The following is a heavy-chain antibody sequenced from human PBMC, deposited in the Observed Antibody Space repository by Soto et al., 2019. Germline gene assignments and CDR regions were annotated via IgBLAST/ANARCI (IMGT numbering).Heavy chain of an antibody. J-gene: IGHJ3*02. Sequence: EVQLVESGGDLVQPGGSLRLSCAASGFTFSSYGINWVRQAPGTGLEWVSYISRTGHTIYYADSVKGRFTISRDNDKNSLYLPMNSLRDEDTAVYFCARDSTGYYPNVFDIWGPGTTVTVSS. V-gene: IGHV3-48*02. CDR1: GFTFSSYG. D-gene: IGHD3-22*01. CDR3: ARDSTGYYPNVFDI. CDR2: ISRTGHTI.